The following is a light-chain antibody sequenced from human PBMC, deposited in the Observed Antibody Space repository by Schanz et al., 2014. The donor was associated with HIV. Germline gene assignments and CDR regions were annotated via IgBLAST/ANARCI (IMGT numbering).Light chain of an antibody. J-gene: IGLJ3*02. V-gene: IGLV1-44*01. CDR2: NTY. CDR1: SSSLKTNT. CDR3: GTWDDSLNGWV. Sequence: QSVLTQPPSASGTPGQRVTISCSGSSSSLKTNTVNWLQQLPGTAPKLLIYNTYHRPSGVPDRFSGSESGTSASLAISGLQSEDEADYYCGTWDDSLNGWVFGGGTKLTVL.